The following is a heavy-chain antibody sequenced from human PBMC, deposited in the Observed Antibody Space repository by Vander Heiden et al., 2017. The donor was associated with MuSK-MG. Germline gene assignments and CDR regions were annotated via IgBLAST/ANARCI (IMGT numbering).Heavy chain of an antibody. CDR3: ASRDLGYYYYMDV. V-gene: IGHV3-21*01. D-gene: IGHD7-27*01. Sequence: EVQLVESGGGLVKPGGSLRLSCAASGFTFSRYSMNWVRQAPGKGLEWVSSISSSSSYIYYADSVKGRFTISRDNAKNSLYLQMNSLRAEDTAVYYCASRDLGYYYYMDVWGKGTTVTVSS. J-gene: IGHJ6*03. CDR2: ISSSSSYI. CDR1: GFTFSRYS.